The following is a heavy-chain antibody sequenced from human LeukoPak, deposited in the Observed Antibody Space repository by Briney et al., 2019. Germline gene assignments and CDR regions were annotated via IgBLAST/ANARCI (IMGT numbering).Heavy chain of an antibody. CDR1: GFTVSSNY. V-gene: IGHV3-53*01. CDR2: IYSGGST. CDR3: ARDQMYYGMDV. Sequence: GGSLRLSCAASGFTVSSNYMSWVRQAPGKGLEWVSVIYSGGSTYYADSVKGRFTISRDNSKNTLYLQMNSLRAEDTAVYYCARDQMYYGMDVWGRGTTVTVSS. D-gene: IGHD5-24*01. J-gene: IGHJ6*02.